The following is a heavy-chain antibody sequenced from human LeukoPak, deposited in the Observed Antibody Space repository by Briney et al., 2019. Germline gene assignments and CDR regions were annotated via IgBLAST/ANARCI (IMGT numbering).Heavy chain of an antibody. CDR3: ASWVDYYDSSGYYPIDY. Sequence: GGSLRLSCAASGFTFSDYYMSWIRQAPGKGLEWVSYISSSGSIIYYADSVKGRFTISRDNAKNSLYLQMNSLRAEDTAVYYCASWVDYYDSSGYYPIDYWGQGTLVTVSS. D-gene: IGHD3-22*01. V-gene: IGHV3-11*01. CDR1: GFTFSDYY. CDR2: ISSSGSII. J-gene: IGHJ4*02.